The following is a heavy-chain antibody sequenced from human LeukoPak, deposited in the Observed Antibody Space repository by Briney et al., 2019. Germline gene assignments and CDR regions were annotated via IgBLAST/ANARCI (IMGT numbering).Heavy chain of an antibody. J-gene: IGHJ4*02. D-gene: IGHD3-10*01. CDR1: GFTFSSYA. V-gene: IGHV3-23*01. CDR2: ISGSGGST. CDR3: TRDALFGSGRTHLDF. Sequence: GGSLRLSCAASGFTFSSYAMSWVRQAPGKGLEWVSLISGSGGSTYYADSVKGRFTISRDNAKNSLSLQMNSLNVDDTGVYFCTRDALFGSGRTHLDFWSQGTLVSVSS.